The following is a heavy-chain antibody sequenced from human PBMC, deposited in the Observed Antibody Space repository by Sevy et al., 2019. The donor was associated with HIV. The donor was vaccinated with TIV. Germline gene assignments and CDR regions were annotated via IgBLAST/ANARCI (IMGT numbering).Heavy chain of an antibody. Sequence: EGSLRLSCAVSGFPVSSSYMNWVRQAPGKGLEWVSVFYTGSKTDYADCVKGRFTMSRDNSKNTLYLQMNGLRAEDTAVYYCARDKNAYYYGLDVWGQGTTVTVSS. J-gene: IGHJ6*02. CDR3: ARDKNAYYYGLDV. V-gene: IGHV3-53*01. CDR1: GFPVSSSY. CDR2: FYTGSKT.